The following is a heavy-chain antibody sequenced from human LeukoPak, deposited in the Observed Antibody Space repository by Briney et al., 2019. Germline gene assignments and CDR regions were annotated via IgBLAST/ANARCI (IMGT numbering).Heavy chain of an antibody. Sequence: PSETLSLTCTVSGGSISSYYWSWIRQPPGKGLEWIGYIYYSGSTNYNPSLKSRVTISVDTSKKQFSLKLSSVTAADTAVYYRAREMLSYGSGSYYNWFDPWGQGTLVTVSS. V-gene: IGHV4-59*01. CDR3: AREMLSYGSGSYYNWFDP. J-gene: IGHJ5*02. D-gene: IGHD3-10*01. CDR2: IYYSGST. CDR1: GGSISSYY.